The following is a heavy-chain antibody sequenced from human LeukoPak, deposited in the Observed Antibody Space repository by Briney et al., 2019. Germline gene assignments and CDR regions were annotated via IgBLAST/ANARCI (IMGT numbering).Heavy chain of an antibody. CDR3: ARDRKPSGGKNWFDP. CDR2: ISSTGNTI. Sequence: PGGSLRLSCAASGFTFSDYYMSWIRQAPGKGLEWVSYISSTGNTIYYADSVKGRFTISRDNAKNSLYLQMNSLRAEDTAIYYCARDRKPSGGKNWFDPWGQGTLVTVSS. V-gene: IGHV3-11*04. J-gene: IGHJ5*02. CDR1: GFTFSDYY. D-gene: IGHD3-16*01.